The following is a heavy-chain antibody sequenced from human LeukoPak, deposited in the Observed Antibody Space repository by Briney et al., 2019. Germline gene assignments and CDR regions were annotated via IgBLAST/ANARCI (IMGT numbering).Heavy chain of an antibody. J-gene: IGHJ4*02. CDR2: IYSSGSIK. D-gene: IGHD6-19*01. CDR3: ARARYNSGWETLDY. V-gene: IGHV3-48*03. CDR1: GFAFNSYE. Sequence: AGGSLRLSCTASGFAFNSYEMNWVRQAPGKGLEWVAYIYSSGSIKYYADSVKGRFTFSRDNAKNSMYLQMKSLRAEDTAVYYCARARYNSGWETLDYWGQGTLVTVSS.